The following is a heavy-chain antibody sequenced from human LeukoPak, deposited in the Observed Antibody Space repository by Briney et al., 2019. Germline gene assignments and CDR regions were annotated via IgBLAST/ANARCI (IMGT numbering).Heavy chain of an antibody. CDR3: ARSLLLGTSVDY. D-gene: IGHD3-22*01. CDR2: ISGSSSTI. V-gene: IGHV3-48*02. Sequence: GGSLRLSCAASGFTFSSFSMNWVRQAPGKGLEWISYISGSSSTIYYADSVKGRFTISRDNAKNSLYLQMNSLRDEDTAVYYCARSLLLGTSVDYWGQGTLVTVSS. CDR1: GFTFSSFS. J-gene: IGHJ4*02.